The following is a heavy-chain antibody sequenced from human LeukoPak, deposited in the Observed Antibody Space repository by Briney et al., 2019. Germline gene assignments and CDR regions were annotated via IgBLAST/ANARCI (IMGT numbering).Heavy chain of an antibody. D-gene: IGHD1-26*01. CDR1: GYTFTSYY. CDR2: INPSSGAT. V-gene: IGHV1-46*01. J-gene: IGHJ6*02. CDR3: ARATNFYYYYGMDV. Sequence: ASVKVSCKTSGYTFTSYYIHWVRQAPGQGLEWMGIINPSSGATNYAQKFQGRVTMTRDTSTSTVYMELSSQRSEDTAVYYGARATNFYYYYGMDVWGQGTTVTVSS.